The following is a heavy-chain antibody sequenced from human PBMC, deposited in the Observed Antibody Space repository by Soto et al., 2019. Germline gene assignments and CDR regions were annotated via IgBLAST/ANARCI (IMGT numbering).Heavy chain of an antibody. Sequence: QVQLVQSGAEVKKPGASVKVSCKASGYTFTSYYMHWVRQAPGQGLEWMGIINPSGGSTSYAQKCQGRXTMXRXRSTSTVYMELSSLRSEDTAVYYCARSTRREGPGDYWGQGTLVTVSS. V-gene: IGHV1-46*01. J-gene: IGHJ4*02. D-gene: IGHD2-8*01. CDR3: ARSTRREGPGDY. CDR1: GYTFTSYY. CDR2: INPSGGST.